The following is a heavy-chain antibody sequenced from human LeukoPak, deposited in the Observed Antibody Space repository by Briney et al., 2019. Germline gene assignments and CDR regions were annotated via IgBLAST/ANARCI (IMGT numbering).Heavy chain of an antibody. V-gene: IGHV3-23*01. J-gene: IGHJ4*02. D-gene: IGHD2-8*01. CDR2: TNSGGSST. CDR1: GFPFSDFS. CDR3: AKQSYARSLGE. Sequence: GGSRRLSCETPGFPFSDFSMTGVRQAPGKGREWISTTNSGGSSTDYAESVKGRFTISRDNSKNTLYLQMSSLRVEDTAMYYCAKQSYARSLGEGGPGTLVTVSS.